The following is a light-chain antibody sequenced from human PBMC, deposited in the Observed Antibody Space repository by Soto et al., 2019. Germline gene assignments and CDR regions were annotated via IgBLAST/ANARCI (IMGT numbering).Light chain of an antibody. CDR2: AAS. J-gene: IGKJ2*01. Sequence: DIQMTQSPSSLSASVGDRVTITCRASQSISNDLYWYQQKPGKAPKLLIYAASSLQGGVPSRFSGSGSGTDFTLTISSLQPEDFATYYCQQSYSTPPHTFGQGTRLEIK. CDR1: QSISND. V-gene: IGKV1-39*01. CDR3: QQSYSTPPHT.